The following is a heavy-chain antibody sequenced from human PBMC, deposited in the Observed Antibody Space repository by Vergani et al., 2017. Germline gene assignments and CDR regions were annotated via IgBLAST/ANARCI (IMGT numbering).Heavy chain of an antibody. Sequence: QVQLQQWGAGLLKPSETLSLTCAVYGGSFSGYYWSWIRQPAGKGLEWIGRIYTSGSTNYNPSLKSRVTMSVDTSKNQFSLKLSSVTAADTAVYYCARDLPYSNYVGWFDPWGQGTLVTVSS. CDR1: GGSFSGYY. V-gene: IGHV4-59*10. J-gene: IGHJ5*02. CDR3: ARDLPYSNYVGWFDP. D-gene: IGHD4-11*01. CDR2: IYTSGST.